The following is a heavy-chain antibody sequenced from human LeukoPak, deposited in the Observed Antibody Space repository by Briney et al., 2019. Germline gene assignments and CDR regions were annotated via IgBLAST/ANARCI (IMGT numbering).Heavy chain of an antibody. CDR2: IFSGGNT. CDR1: GVSISNSRSF. D-gene: IGHD3-22*01. Sequence: SETLSLTCTVSGVSISNSRSFWGWIRQPPGKGLEWIVSIFSGGNTYYNPSLSSRVSISIDMSKNQFSLKLTAVTAADTGFYYCGRPHPGSSSGYVDFWGQGILVTVSS. V-gene: IGHV4-39*01. CDR3: GRPHPGSSSGYVDF. J-gene: IGHJ4*02.